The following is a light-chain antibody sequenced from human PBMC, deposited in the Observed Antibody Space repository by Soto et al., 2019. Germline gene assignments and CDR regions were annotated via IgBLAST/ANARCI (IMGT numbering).Light chain of an antibody. CDR2: NNE. V-gene: IGLV1-44*01. CDR1: TSNIGSNN. J-gene: IGLJ2*01. Sequence: QSVLTQPPSASGTPGQRVTISCSGSTSNIGSNNVNRYRQLPGTAPKLLLFNNERRPSGAPGRVSGSKSGTSASLAISGLQSDDEADYYCAVWDDSLNGPVFGGGTKLTVL. CDR3: AVWDDSLNGPV.